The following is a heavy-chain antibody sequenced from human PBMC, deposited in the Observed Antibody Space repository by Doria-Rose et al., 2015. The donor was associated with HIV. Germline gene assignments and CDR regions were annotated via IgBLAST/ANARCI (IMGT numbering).Heavy chain of an antibody. CDR3: ARGHYSGCDTRGLDYDGMDA. CDR2: TYYKSKWYN. J-gene: IGHJ6*02. CDR1: GDSVSSNSAA. Sequence: QVQLQQSGPGLVRPSQTLSLTCAISGDSVSSNSAAWNWIRQSPSGSLEWLGRTYYKSKWYNDCAVSVKSRIMSKSYTAKNQCSLQLHSVTPEDTGVYYCARGHYSGCDTRGLDYDGMDAWGQGTTVTASS. V-gene: IGHV6-1*01. D-gene: IGHD5-12*01.